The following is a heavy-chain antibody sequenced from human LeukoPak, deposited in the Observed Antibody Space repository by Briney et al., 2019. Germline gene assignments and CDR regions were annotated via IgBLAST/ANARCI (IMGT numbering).Heavy chain of an antibody. Sequence: PSGGSLRLSCAASGFRFSDSWMDWVRQAPGKGLEWVANINHDGSDKHYVDSVRGRFTISRDNAKNSVFLQMDSLRAEDTAVYYCAKDLRNYGKNFDYWGQGTLVTVSS. D-gene: IGHD1-7*01. CDR1: GFRFSDSW. V-gene: IGHV3-7*01. CDR2: INHDGSDK. CDR3: AKDLRNYGKNFDY. J-gene: IGHJ4*02.